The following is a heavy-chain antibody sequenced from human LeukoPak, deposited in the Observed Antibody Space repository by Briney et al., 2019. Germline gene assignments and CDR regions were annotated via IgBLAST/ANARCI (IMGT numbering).Heavy chain of an antibody. V-gene: IGHV3-23*01. CDR1: GCTFSSSA. J-gene: IGHJ4*02. Sequence: GGSLRLSFAASGCTFSSSAMSWVRQARGRGLEWVSAISNNGGYTYYADSVQGRFTISRDNSKSTLCLQMNSLRAEDTAVYYCAKQLGYCSDGSCYFPYWGQGTLVTVSS. CDR2: ISNNGGYT. D-gene: IGHD2-15*01. CDR3: AKQLGYCSDGSCYFPY.